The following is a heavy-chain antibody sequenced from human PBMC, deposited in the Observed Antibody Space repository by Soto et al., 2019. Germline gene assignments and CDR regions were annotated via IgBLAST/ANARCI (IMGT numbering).Heavy chain of an antibody. CDR3: AKDKFMAPDPGRTSEEGYFDS. CDR2: ISWNSGSI. J-gene: IGHJ4*02. CDR1: GFTFDDYV. D-gene: IGHD2-2*01. V-gene: IGHV3-9*01. Sequence: EVQLVESGGGLVQPGMSLRLSCEASGFTFDDYVLHWIRQAPGKGLEWVSGISWNSGSIAYAGSVKGRFTISRDNAKNALYLQMNSLIADDTAVYFCAKDKFMAPDPGRTSEEGYFDSCGQGTLVPVSS.